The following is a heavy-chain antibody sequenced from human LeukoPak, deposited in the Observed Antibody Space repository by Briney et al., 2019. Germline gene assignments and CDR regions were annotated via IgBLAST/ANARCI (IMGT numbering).Heavy chain of an antibody. CDR1: GGSISSGGYY. Sequence: ETLSLTCTVSGGSISSGGYYWSWIRQAPGKGLEWVANMKGDGSEKHYVDSMKGRFTISRDNAKNSLYLQMNSLTAEDTAVYYCARQVQYRSGYFPPDPWGQGTLVTVSS. CDR3: ARQVQYRSGYFPPDP. D-gene: IGHD6-19*01. V-gene: IGHV3-7*01. J-gene: IGHJ5*02. CDR2: MKGDGSEK.